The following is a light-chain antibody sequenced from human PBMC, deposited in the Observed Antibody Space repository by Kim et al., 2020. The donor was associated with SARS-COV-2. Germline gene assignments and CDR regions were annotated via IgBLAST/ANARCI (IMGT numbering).Light chain of an antibody. V-gene: IGKV1-5*03. CDR2: KAS. CDR3: QQYASYPLS. CDR1: QSISTW. J-gene: IGKJ4*01. Sequence: DIQMTQSPSTLSASVGDRVTITCRASQSISTWLAWYQQRSGKAPKVLIYKASGIESGVPSRFSGSGSGTEFTLTISSLQADDFATYYCQQYASYPLSFGGGTKVDIK.